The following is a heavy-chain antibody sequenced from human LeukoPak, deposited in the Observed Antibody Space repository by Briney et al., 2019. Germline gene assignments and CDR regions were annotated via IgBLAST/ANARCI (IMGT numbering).Heavy chain of an antibody. Sequence: GVSLRLSCAASGFTFDDYAMHWVREAPGKGLEWISLISGDAYTTYYADSVKGRFTISRDNSKNSLYLQMNSLRTEDTALYYCAKAAAVIRGVIDYWGQGTLVTVSS. CDR3: AKAAAVIRGVIDY. V-gene: IGHV3-43*02. D-gene: IGHD3-10*01. J-gene: IGHJ4*02. CDR1: GFTFDDYA. CDR2: ISGDAYTT.